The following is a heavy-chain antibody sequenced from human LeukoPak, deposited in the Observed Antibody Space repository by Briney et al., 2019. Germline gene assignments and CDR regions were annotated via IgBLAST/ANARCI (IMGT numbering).Heavy chain of an antibody. J-gene: IGHJ4*02. CDR1: GFTFSSCA. V-gene: IGHV3-30*18. D-gene: IGHD6-13*01. CDR3: AKGGHTSSWYTDY. Sequence: GGSLRLSCAASGFTFSSCAMHWVRQAPGKGLEWVAVISYDGGNKYYAGSVRGRFTISRDNSKNTVFLQMNGLNAEDTAVYYCAKGGHTSSWYTDYWGQGTLVTVSS. CDR2: ISYDGGNK.